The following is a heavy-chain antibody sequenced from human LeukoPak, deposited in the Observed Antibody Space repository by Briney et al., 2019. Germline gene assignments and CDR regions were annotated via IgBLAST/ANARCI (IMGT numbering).Heavy chain of an antibody. CDR2: INPNSGGT. V-gene: IGHV1-2*02. CDR1: GYTFTSYG. D-gene: IGHD6-6*01. Sequence: GASVKVSCKASGYTFTSYGISWVRQAPGQGLEWMGWINPNSGGTNYAQKFQGRVTMTRDTSISTAYMELSRLRSDDTAVYYCARALSSSSGPDSWGQGTLVTVSS. CDR3: ARALSSSSGPDS. J-gene: IGHJ4*02.